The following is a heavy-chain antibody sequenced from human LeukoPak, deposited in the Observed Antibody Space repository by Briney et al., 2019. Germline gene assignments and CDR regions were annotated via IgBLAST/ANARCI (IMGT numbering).Heavy chain of an antibody. V-gene: IGHV1-2*02. CDR1: GYTFTGYY. D-gene: IGHD3-22*01. J-gene: IGHJ4*02. CDR2: INPNSGGT. Sequence: ASVKVSCKASGYTFTGYYMHWVRQAPGQGLEWMGWINPNSGGTNYAQKFQGRVTMTRDTSISTAYMELSRLRSDDTAVYYCARASKYYYDSSGYYPYWGQGTLVTVS. CDR3: ARASKYYYDSSGYYPY.